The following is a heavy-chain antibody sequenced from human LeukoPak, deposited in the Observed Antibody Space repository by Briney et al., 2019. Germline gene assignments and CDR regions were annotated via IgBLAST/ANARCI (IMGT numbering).Heavy chain of an antibody. V-gene: IGHV1-2*02. D-gene: IGHD6-13*01. CDR3: ARAPRIAAAGYLDY. CDR1: GYTFTGYY. Sequence: ASVKVSCKASGYTFTGYYMHWVRQAPGQGLEWMGWINPNSGGTNYAQKLQGRVTMTTDTSTSTAYMELRSLRSDDTAVYYCARAPRIAAAGYLDYWGQGTLVTVSS. J-gene: IGHJ4*02. CDR2: INPNSGGT.